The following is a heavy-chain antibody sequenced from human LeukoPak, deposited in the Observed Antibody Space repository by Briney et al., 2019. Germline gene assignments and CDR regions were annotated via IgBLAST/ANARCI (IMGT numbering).Heavy chain of an antibody. CDR1: GFTFSNYA. CDR3: ARENVAYDILTGYPRDYFDY. CDR2: ISYDGNNK. Sequence: PGGSLRLSCAASGFTFSNYAMNWVRQAPGGGLEWVAAISYDGNNKFYADSVKGRFTISRDNSKNTLYLQANSLRAEDTAVYYCARENVAYDILTGYPRDYFDYWGQGALVTVSS. J-gene: IGHJ4*02. V-gene: IGHV3-30*04. D-gene: IGHD3-9*01.